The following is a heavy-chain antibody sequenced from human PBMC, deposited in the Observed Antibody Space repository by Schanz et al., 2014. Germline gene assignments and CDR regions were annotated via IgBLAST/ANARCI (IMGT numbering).Heavy chain of an antibody. J-gene: IGHJ4*02. D-gene: IGHD2-2*01. CDR2: ITYSGGST. Sequence: EVHLLESGGGLVQPGGSLRLSCAASGFTFSNHALSWVRQAPGKGLEWVSITYSGGSTYYADSVKGRFTISRDNSKNSLFLQMNSLSAEDTAVYYCAKVAPAATYLDSWGLGTLVTVSS. V-gene: IGHV3-23*01. CDR3: AKVAPAATYLDS. CDR1: GFTFSNHA.